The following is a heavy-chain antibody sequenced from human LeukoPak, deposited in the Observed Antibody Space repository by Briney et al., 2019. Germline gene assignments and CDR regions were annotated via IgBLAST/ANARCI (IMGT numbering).Heavy chain of an antibody. D-gene: IGHD2-2*01. CDR2: IYYSGGT. J-gene: IGHJ4*02. V-gene: IGHV4-59*01. Sequence: SETLSLTCTVSGGSISSYYWSWIRQPPGKGLEWIGYIYYSGGTNYNPSLKSRVTISVDTSKNQFSLKLSSVTAADTAVYYCARGLVVPAASPFGYWGQGTLVTVSS. CDR1: GGSISSYY. CDR3: ARGLVVPAASPFGY.